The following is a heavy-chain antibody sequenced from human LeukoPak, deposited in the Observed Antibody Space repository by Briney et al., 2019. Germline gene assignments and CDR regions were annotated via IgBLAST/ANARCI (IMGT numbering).Heavy chain of an antibody. J-gene: IGHJ6*04. CDR2: ISSSGSTI. Sequence: GGSLRLSCAASGFTFSSYEMNWVRQAPGKGLEWVSHISSSGSTIYYADSVKGRFTISRDNAKNSLYLQMNSLRAEDTAVYYCARRASVVVPARYGMDVWGKGTTVTVSS. V-gene: IGHV3-48*03. CDR1: GFTFSSYE. D-gene: IGHD2-2*01. CDR3: ARRASVVVPARYGMDV.